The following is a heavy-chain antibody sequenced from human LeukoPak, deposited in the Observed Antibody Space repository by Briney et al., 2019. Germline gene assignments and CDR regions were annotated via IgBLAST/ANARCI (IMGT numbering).Heavy chain of an antibody. Sequence: GGSLRLSCGASGFTFSSYWMSWVRQAPGKGLEWVANIKQDGSEKYYVDSVKGRFTISRDNAKNSLYLQMNSLRAEDTAVYYCARESSSSSGPDHYWGQGTLVTVSS. CDR1: GFTFSSYW. D-gene: IGHD6-6*01. CDR2: IKQDGSEK. CDR3: ARESSSSSGPDHY. V-gene: IGHV3-7*01. J-gene: IGHJ4*02.